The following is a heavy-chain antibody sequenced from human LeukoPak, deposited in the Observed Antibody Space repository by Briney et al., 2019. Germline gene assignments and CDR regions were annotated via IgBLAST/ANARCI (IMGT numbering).Heavy chain of an antibody. Sequence: PSQTLSLTCTVSGGSISSGDYYWGWIRQPPGKGLEWIGSIYYSGSTYYNPSLKSRVTISVDTSKNQFSLKLSSVTAADTAVYYCARQAPPYYYDSSGYYGNWGQGTLVTVSS. J-gene: IGHJ4*02. CDR2: IYYSGST. V-gene: IGHV4-39*01. D-gene: IGHD3-22*01. CDR1: GGSISSGDYY. CDR3: ARQAPPYYYDSSGYYGN.